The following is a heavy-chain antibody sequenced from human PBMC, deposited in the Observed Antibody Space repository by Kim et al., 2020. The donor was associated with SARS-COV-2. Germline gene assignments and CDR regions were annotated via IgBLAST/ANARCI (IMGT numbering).Heavy chain of an antibody. D-gene: IGHD6-6*01. V-gene: IGHV3-48*03. Sequence: GGSLRLSCAASGFTFSSYEMNWVRQAPGKGLEWVSYISSSGSTIYYADSVKGRFTISRDNAKNSLYLQKNSLRAEDTAVYYCARQGTKQLGGNDWFDPWGQGTLVTVSS. J-gene: IGHJ5*02. CDR2: ISSSGSTI. CDR1: GFTFSSYE. CDR3: ARQGTKQLGGNDWFDP.